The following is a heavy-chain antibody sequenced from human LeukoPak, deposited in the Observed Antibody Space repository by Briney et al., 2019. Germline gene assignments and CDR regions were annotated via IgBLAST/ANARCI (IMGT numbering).Heavy chain of an antibody. D-gene: IGHD3-10*01. CDR3: ARVTELVAFDY. CDR2: ISSSGRTT. V-gene: IGHV3-48*03. CDR1: GFTFSSYE. Sequence: PGGSLRLSCAASGFTFSSYEMKWVRQAPGKGLEWVSYISSSGRTTYYADSVKGRFTISRDNAKNSLFLQMDSLRADDTAVYYCARVTELVAFDYWGQGTLVTVSS. J-gene: IGHJ4*02.